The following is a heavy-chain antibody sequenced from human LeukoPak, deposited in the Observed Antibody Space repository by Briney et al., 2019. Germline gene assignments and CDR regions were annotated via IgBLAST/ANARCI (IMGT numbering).Heavy chain of an antibody. CDR2: ISSSGSTI. Sequence: GSLRLSCAASGFTFSSYEMNWVRQAPGKGLEWVSYISSSGSTIYYADSVKGRFTISRDNAKNSLYLQMDSLSAEDTAVYYCARGPSSPLTHWGQGTLVTVSS. V-gene: IGHV3-48*03. CDR3: ARGPSSPLTH. CDR1: GFTFSSYE. J-gene: IGHJ4*02. D-gene: IGHD6-6*01.